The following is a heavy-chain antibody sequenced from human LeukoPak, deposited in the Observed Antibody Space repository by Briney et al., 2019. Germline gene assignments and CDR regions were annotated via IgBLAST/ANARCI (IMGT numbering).Heavy chain of an antibody. D-gene: IGHD5-12*01. CDR2: IKQDGSEK. CDR1: GFTFSSYW. V-gene: IGHV3-7*01. J-gene: IGHJ4*02. Sequence: GGSLRLSCAASGFTFSSYWMSWVRQAPGKGLEWVANIKQDGSEKYYVDSVKGRFTISRDNAKNLLYLQMNSLRAEDTAVYYCARVRFAWLRPFDYWGQGTLVTVSS. CDR3: ARVRFAWLRPFDY.